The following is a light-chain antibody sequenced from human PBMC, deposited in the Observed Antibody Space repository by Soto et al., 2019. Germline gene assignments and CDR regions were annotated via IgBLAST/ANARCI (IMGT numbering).Light chain of an antibody. V-gene: IGKV3-20*01. CDR3: QTYGDSLFT. Sequence: EIVLTQSPGTLSLSPGERATLSCRASQRVSSSLLAWYQQKPGQAPRPVISAASSRATGIPDRFSGSGSGTDFTLTISSLEPEDFAVYYCQTYGDSLFTFGPGTKV. CDR2: AAS. CDR1: QRVSSSL. J-gene: IGKJ3*01.